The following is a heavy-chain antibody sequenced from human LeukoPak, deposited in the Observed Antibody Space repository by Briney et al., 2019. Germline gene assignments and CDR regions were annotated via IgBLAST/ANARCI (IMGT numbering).Heavy chain of an antibody. D-gene: IGHD3-16*01. CDR2: MSPKSANT. Sequence: AASVKVSCKASGYTFTSYDINWVRQASGQGLEWMGWMSPKSANTGYAQQFQGRVTITRDTSISTAYMELSSLTSEDTAVYYCARTPPRGLIDYWGQGTLVTVSS. CDR1: GYTFTSYD. CDR3: ARTPPRGLIDY. V-gene: IGHV1-8*03. J-gene: IGHJ4*02.